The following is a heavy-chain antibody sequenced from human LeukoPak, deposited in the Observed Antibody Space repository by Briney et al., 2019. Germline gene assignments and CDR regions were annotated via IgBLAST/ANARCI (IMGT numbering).Heavy chain of an antibody. J-gene: IGHJ5*02. CDR2: IIPIFGTA. CDR3: AIVVPAASWFDP. D-gene: IGHD2-2*01. Sequence: EASVKVSCKASGGTFSSCAISWVRQAPGQGLEWMGGIIPIFGTANYAQKFQGRVTITADESTSTAYMELSSLRSEDTAVYYCAIVVPAASWFDPWGQGTLVTVSS. CDR1: GGTFSSCA. V-gene: IGHV1-69*13.